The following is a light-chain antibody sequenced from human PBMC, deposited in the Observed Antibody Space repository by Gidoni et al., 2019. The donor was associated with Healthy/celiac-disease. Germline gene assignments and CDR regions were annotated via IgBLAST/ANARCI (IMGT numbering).Light chain of an antibody. J-gene: IGLJ1*01. V-gene: IGLV2-14*01. CDR1: SSDVGGYNY. CDR3: SSYTSSSPYV. Sequence: QSAPTPPASVSWSPGQAIPISCTGTSSDVGGYNYVSWYQQHPGKTPKLMIYEVSNRPSGVSNRFSGAKSGNTASLTISGLQAEDEADYYCSSYTSSSPYVFGTGTKVTVL. CDR2: EVS.